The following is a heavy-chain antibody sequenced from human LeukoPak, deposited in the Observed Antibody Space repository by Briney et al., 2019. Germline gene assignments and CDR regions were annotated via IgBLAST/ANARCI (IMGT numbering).Heavy chain of an antibody. CDR1: GFTFSNFG. V-gene: IGHV3-21*01. J-gene: IGHJ4*02. D-gene: IGHD6-19*01. CDR3: AIDRCSSGWYTFDY. CDR2: ISSSSSYI. Sequence: GGSLRLSCAASGFTFSNFGINWVRQAPGKGLEWVSSISSSSSYISNADSVKGRFTISRDNAKNSLDLQMNSLRAEDTAVYYCAIDRCSSGWYTFDYWGQGTLVTVSS.